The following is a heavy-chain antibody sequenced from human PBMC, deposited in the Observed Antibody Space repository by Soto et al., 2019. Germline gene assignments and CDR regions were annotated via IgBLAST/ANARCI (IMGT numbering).Heavy chain of an antibody. CDR3: AGDRGWHIRL. V-gene: IGHV3-7*04. CDR1: EFSFSTYR. J-gene: IGHJ4*02. CDR2: IKQDGSEQ. D-gene: IGHD6-19*01. Sequence: EVQLVESGGGLVQPGGSLRLSCAASEFSFSTYRLSWVRQAPGEGLEWVAIIKQDGSEQLHVESVTGQLTISRDKARKALYLQLNSRRDEDTVVYYCAGDRGWHIRLWGQGTLVTGSS.